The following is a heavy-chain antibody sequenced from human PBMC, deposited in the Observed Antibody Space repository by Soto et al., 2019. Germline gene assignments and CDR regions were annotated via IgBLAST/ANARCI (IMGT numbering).Heavy chain of an antibody. J-gene: IGHJ4*02. CDR1: GGSCTSFW. V-gene: IGHV5-51*01. Sequence: GESLKISWKGSGGSCTSFWIGCMSQMPGKGLEWMGIIYPGDSDTRYSPSFQGQVTISADKSISTAYLQWSSLKASDTAMYYCAITGGGGSPPYWGQGTLVTVSS. CDR2: IYPGDSDT. CDR3: AITGGGGSPPY. D-gene: IGHD2-15*01.